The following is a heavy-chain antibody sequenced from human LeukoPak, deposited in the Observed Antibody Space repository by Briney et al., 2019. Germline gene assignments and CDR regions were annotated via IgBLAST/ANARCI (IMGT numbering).Heavy chain of an antibody. CDR2: IYYSGST. J-gene: IGHJ5*02. V-gene: IGHV4-30-4*01. CDR3: ARVRWGIDGDYGDWFDP. CDR1: GGSISSGDYY. Sequence: SQTLSLTCTVSGGSISSGDYYWSWIRQPPGKGLEWIGYIYYSGSTYYNPSLKSRVTMSVDTSKNQFSLKLSSVTAADTAVYYCARVRWGIDGDYGDWFDPWGQGTLVTVSS. D-gene: IGHD4-17*01.